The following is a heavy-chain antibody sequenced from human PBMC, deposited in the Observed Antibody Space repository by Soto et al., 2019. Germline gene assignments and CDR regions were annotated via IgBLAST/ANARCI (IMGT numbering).Heavy chain of an antibody. V-gene: IGHV4-39*01. Sequence: SETLSLTCTVSGGSISSSSYYWGWIRQPPGKGLEWIGSIYYSGSTYYNPSLKSRVTISVDTSKNQFSLKLSSVTAADTAVYYCARRTYYDFWSGYPGGYYYGMDVWGQGTTVTVSS. CDR2: IYYSGST. CDR3: ARRTYYDFWSGYPGGYYYGMDV. CDR1: GGSISSSSYY. D-gene: IGHD3-3*01. J-gene: IGHJ6*02.